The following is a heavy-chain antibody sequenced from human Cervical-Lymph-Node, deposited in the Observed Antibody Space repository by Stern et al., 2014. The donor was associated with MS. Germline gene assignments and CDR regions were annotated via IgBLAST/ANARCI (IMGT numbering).Heavy chain of an antibody. Sequence: EVQLVESGGGLVQPGGSLRLSCAASGFSFSDFYMDWVRQAPGQGLEWVGRSRNKAKSYTTDYAASVKGRFTISRDDSKNPLYLQMNSLKTEDTAVYYCSRDSSGDYWGPGTLVTVSS. CDR2: SRNKAKSYTT. V-gene: IGHV3-72*01. CDR1: GFSFSDFY. CDR3: SRDSSGDY. J-gene: IGHJ4*02.